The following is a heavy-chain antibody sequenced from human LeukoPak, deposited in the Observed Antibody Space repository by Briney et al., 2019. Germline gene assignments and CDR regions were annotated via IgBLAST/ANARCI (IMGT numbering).Heavy chain of an antibody. CDR1: GGSFSGYY. V-gene: IGHV4-34*01. CDR3: ARRVRRRIVVVPADTAFDY. D-gene: IGHD2-2*01. J-gene: IGHJ4*02. Sequence: PSETLSLTCAVYGGSFSGYYWSWIRQPPGKGLEWIGEINHSGSTNYNPSLKSRVTISVDTSKNQFSLKLSSVTAADTAVYYCARRVRRRIVVVPADTAFDYWGQGTLVTVSS. CDR2: INHSGST.